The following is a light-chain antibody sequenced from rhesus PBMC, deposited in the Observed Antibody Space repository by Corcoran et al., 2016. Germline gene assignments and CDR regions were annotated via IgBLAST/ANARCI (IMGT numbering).Light chain of an antibody. CDR3: QQYNSDPDS. CDR1: QGISSY. V-gene: IGKV1-37*01. J-gene: IGKJ2*01. CDR2: YAS. Sequence: DIQMTQSPSSLSACVGDRVTITCRASQGISSYLVWYQQKPGKAPKPLIYYASNLESGVPSRFSGSGSRAEYTLPISSLQPEDFATYYCQQYNSDPDSFGQGTEVEIK.